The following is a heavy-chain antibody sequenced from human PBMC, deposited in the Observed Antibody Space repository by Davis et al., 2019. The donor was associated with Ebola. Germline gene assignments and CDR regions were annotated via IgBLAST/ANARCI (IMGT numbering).Heavy chain of an antibody. Sequence: MPSETLSLTCAVSGGPISSGDYSWNWIRQPPGKGLEWIGYIYYSGTTYSYPSLKSRLTISVDPSKSQFSLNLNSVTAADTAVYYCARHRFILHSDLDYWGQGTLVTVSS. D-gene: IGHD3-3*02. V-gene: IGHV4-30-4*07. CDR3: ARHRFILHSDLDY. J-gene: IGHJ4*02. CDR1: GGPISSGDYS. CDR2: IYYSGTT.